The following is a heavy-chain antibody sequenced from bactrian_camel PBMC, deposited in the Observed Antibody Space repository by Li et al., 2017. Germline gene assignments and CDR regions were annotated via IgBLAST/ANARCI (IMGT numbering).Heavy chain of an antibody. V-gene: IGHV3S31*01. Sequence: VQLVESGGGSVQNGGSLRLSCAFSDDTYSSYCMGWLRQAPGKEREGVAAIESDGGTYYADSVKGRFTISQDNAKNILHLQMSSLKLEDTAMYYCAPRCPKSDGADWYAFGSCHNPYVSWGQGTQVTVS. CDR2: IESDGGT. J-gene: IGHJ4*01. CDR1: DDTYSSYC. CDR3: APRCPKSDGADWYAFGSCHNPYVS. D-gene: IGHD2*01.